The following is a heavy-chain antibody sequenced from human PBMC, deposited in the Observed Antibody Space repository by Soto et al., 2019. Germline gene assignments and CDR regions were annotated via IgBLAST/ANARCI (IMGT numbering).Heavy chain of an antibody. D-gene: IGHD4-17*01. Sequence: WASVKVSCKASGYTFINYGISWVRQAPGQGLEWMGWITDYNGNTHYAQKFQGRVTMTTDTSTTTAFLELRSLRSDDTAVYFCARDDFGDLWRAFELWGQGTMVTVSS. J-gene: IGHJ3*01. V-gene: IGHV1-18*01. CDR1: GYTFINYG. CDR3: ARDDFGDLWRAFEL. CDR2: ITDYNGNT.